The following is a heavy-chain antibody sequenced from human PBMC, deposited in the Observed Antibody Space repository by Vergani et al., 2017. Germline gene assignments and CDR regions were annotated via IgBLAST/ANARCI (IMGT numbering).Heavy chain of an antibody. CDR1: GFTFSSYS. D-gene: IGHD6-19*01. V-gene: IGHV3-21*01. CDR2: ISSSSSYI. Sequence: EVQLVESGGGLVKPGGSLRLSCAASGFTFSSYSMNWVRQAPGKGLEWVSSISSSSSYIYYADSVKGRFTISRDNAKNSLYLQMNSLRAEDTAVYYCARARGGLATIRYSSGWYVDYWGQGTLVTVSS. CDR3: ARARGGLATIRYSSGWYVDY. J-gene: IGHJ4*02.